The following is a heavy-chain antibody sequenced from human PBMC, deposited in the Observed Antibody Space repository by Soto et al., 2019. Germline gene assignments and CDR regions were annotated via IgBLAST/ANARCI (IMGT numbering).Heavy chain of an antibody. J-gene: IGHJ4*02. D-gene: IGHD4-17*01. CDR1: GGSISSSSYY. CDR2: IYYSGST. CDR3: ARHQGLYDYAIPRPFDY. V-gene: IGHV4-39*01. Sequence: SETLSLTCTVSGGSISSSSYYWGWIRQPPGKGLEWIGSIYYSGSTYYNPSLKSRVTISVDTSKNQFSLKLSSVTAADTAVYYCARHQGLYDYAIPRPFDYWGQGTLVTVSS.